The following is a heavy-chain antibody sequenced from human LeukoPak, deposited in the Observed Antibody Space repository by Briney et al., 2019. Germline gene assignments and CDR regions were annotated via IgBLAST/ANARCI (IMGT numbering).Heavy chain of an antibody. J-gene: IGHJ4*02. V-gene: IGHV4-39*07. CDR2: IYYGGST. D-gene: IGHD5-18*01. CDR3: ARGVQLWLMSERYFDY. Sequence: PSETLSLTCTVSGGSISSSSYYWGWIRQPPGKGLEWIGSIYYGGSTYYNPSLRSRVTISVDTSKNQFSLKLSSVTAADTAVYYCARGVQLWLMSERYFDYWGQGTLVTVSS. CDR1: GGSISSSSYY.